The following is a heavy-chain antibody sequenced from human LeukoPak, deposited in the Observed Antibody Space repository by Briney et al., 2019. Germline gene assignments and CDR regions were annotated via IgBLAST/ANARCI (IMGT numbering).Heavy chain of an antibody. CDR1: GFTFSSYE. D-gene: IGHD3-16*01. V-gene: IGHV3-48*03. CDR2: ISSSGSTI. CDR3: AKDGGLRLGEGFDF. J-gene: IGHJ4*02. Sequence: GGSLRLSCAASGFTFSSYEMNWVRQAPGKGLEWVSYISSSGSTIYYADSVKGRFTISRDNAKNSLYLQMNSLRAEDTAVYYCAKDGGLRLGEGFDFWGQGTLVTVS.